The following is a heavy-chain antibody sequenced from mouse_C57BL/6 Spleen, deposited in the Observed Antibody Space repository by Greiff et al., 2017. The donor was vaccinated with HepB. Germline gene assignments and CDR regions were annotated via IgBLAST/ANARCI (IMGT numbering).Heavy chain of an antibody. J-gene: IGHJ1*03. CDR3: ARGDGYWYFDV. V-gene: IGHV3-6*01. D-gene: IGHD2-3*01. Sequence: EVQVVESGPGLVKPSQSLSLTCSVTGYSITSGYDWNWIRQFPGNKLEWMGYISYDGSNNYNPSLKNRISITRDTSKNQFFLKLNSVTTEDTATYYCARGDGYWYFDVWGTGTTVTVSS. CDR2: ISYDGSN. CDR1: GYSITSGYD.